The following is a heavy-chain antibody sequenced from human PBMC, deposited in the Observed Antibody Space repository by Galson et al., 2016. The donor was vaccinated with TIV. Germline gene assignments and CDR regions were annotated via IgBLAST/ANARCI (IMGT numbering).Heavy chain of an antibody. CDR1: DFTFSSYA. CDR2: IAGTGGTT. J-gene: IGHJ3*01. D-gene: IGHD4-23*01. Sequence: SLRLSCAASDFTFSSYAMHWVRQAPGKGLEWVSGIAGTGGTTYFADSVKGRFSISRDNSKNTLYLQMNSLRGEDTALYYCTRRKNYGGDAFDLWGQGTLVTVSS. V-gene: IGHV3-23*01. CDR3: TRRKNYGGDAFDL.